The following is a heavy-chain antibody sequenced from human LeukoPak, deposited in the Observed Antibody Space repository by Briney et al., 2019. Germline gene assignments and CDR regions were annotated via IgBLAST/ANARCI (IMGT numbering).Heavy chain of an antibody. CDR3: ARDKRVAVAGTYIYYYYMDV. V-gene: IGHV4-61*02. Sequence: SETLSLTCTVSGNSISSGDYYWSWIRQPAGKGLEWIGRIYTSGSTTYNPSLKSRVTISGDTSENQFSLRLSSVTAADTAVYYCARDKRVAVAGTYIYYYYMDVWGNGTTVTISS. J-gene: IGHJ6*03. CDR1: GNSISSGDYY. CDR2: IYTSGST. D-gene: IGHD6-19*01.